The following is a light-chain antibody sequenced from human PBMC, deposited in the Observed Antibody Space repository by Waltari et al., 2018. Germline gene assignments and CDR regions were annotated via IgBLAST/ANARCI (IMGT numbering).Light chain of an antibody. Sequence: DVGLTQSPLSLPVTLGQPASISCRASQSLVYTDGISYLNWFHQRPGQAPRRLIYKVSIRDSGAPDRFSGSGSGTDFTLMISSVEADDVGVYFCMQATHWPVTFGQGTRLK. J-gene: IGKJ5*01. CDR3: MQATHWPVT. CDR2: KVS. V-gene: IGKV2-30*01. CDR1: QSLVYTDGISY.